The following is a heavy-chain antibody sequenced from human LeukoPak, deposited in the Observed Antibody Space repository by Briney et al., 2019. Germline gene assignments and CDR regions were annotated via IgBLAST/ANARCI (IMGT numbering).Heavy chain of an antibody. V-gene: IGHV3-11*01. CDR1: GFTFSDYY. Sequence: GGSLRLSCAASGFTFSDYYMSWIRQAPGKGLEWVSYISSSGSTIYYADSVKGRFTISRDNAKNSLYLQMNSLRAEDTAVYYCARSDSSSSNYYGMDVWGQGTTVAVSS. CDR2: ISSSGSTI. D-gene: IGHD6-6*01. CDR3: ARSDSSSSNYYGMDV. J-gene: IGHJ6*02.